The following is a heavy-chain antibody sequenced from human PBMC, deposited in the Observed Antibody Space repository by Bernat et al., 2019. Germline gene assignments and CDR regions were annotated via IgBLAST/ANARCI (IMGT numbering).Heavy chain of an antibody. CDR3: AKDFLPHGFRRYGMDV. CDR1: GFTFDDYA. CDR2: ISWNSGSI. J-gene: IGHJ6*02. V-gene: IGHV3-9*01. D-gene: IGHD3-10*01. Sequence: EVQLVESGGGLVQPGRSLRLSCAASGFTFDDYAMHWVRQAPGKGLEWVSGISWNSGSIGYADSVKGRFTISRDNAKHSLYLQMNSLRAEDTALYYCAKDFLPHGFRRYGMDVWGQGTTVTVSS.